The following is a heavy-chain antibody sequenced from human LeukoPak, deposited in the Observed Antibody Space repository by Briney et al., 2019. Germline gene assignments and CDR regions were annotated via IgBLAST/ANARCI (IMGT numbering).Heavy chain of an antibody. CDR3: ARKTCSSTSCLHP. V-gene: IGHV1-8*01. CDR2: MNPNSGNT. CDR1: GYTFTSYD. D-gene: IGHD2-2*01. J-gene: IGHJ5*02. Sequence: GASVKVSCKASGYTFTSYDINWVRQATGQGLEWMGWMNPNSGNTGYAQKFQGRVTMTRNTSISTAYMELSNLRSDDTAVYYCARKTCSSTSCLHPWGQGTLVTVSS.